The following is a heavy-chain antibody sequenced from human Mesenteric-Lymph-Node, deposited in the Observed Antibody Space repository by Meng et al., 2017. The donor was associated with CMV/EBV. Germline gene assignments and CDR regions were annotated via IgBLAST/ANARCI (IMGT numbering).Heavy chain of an antibody. V-gene: IGHV3-21*01. CDR1: GFTFSSYS. CDR3: AGVVIQGYCSGGSCSAAFAY. J-gene: IGHJ4*02. CDR2: ISSSSSYI. D-gene: IGHD2-15*01. Sequence: GESLKISCAASGFTFSSYSMNWVRQAPGKGLEWVSSISSSSSYIYYADSVKGRFTISRDDSKNMLYLQMNSLRAEDTAVFYCAGVVIQGYCSGGSCSAAFAYWGQGTLVTVSS.